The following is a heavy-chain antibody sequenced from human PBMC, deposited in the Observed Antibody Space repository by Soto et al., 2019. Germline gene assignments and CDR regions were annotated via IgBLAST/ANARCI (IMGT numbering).Heavy chain of an antibody. V-gene: IGHV4-39*01. CDR3: ARHLTYCSAGSCYSDFPYYGMDV. J-gene: IGHJ6*02. D-gene: IGHD2-15*01. Sequence: PSGTVSLTCTVSGGSISSSSYYWGWIRQPPGKGLEWIGSIFYSGSTYYNPSLKSRVTISVDTSKNQFSLKLSSVTAADTAVYYCARHLTYCSAGSCYSDFPYYGMDVWGQGTTVTVSS. CDR2: IFYSGST. CDR1: GGSISSSSYY.